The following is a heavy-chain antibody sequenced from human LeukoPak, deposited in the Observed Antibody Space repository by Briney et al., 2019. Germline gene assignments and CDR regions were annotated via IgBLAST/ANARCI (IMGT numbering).Heavy chain of an antibody. CDR3: ARLGSVAGTITSY. J-gene: IGHJ4*02. Sequence: SETLSLTCTVSGGSISSSSYYWGWIRQPPGKGLEWIGSIYYSGSTYYNPSLKSRVTISVDTSKNQLSLKLSSVTAADTAVYYCARLGSVAGTITSYWGQGTLVTVSS. CDR2: IYYSGST. CDR1: GGSISSSSYY. D-gene: IGHD6-19*01. V-gene: IGHV4-39*01.